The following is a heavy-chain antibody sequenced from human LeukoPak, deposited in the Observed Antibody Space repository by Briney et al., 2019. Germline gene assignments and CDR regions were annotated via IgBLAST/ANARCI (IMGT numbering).Heavy chain of an antibody. J-gene: IGHJ6*02. CDR2: IYTSGST. CDR1: GGSISSYY. CDR3: ARDSSFPYYHYGMDV. V-gene: IGHV4-4*07. D-gene: IGHD3-16*02. Sequence: SQTLSLTCTVSGGSISSYYWSWIRQPAGKGLEWIGRIYTSGSTNYNPSLKSRVTMSVDTSKNQFSLKLSSVTAADTAVYYCARDSSFPYYHYGMDVWGQGTTVTVSS.